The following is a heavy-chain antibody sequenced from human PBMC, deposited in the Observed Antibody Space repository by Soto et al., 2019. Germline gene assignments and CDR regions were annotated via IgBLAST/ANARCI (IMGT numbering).Heavy chain of an antibody. CDR1: GFTFDDYA. V-gene: IGHV3-9*01. J-gene: IGHJ4*02. D-gene: IGHD5-18*01. CDR3: AKDHSYGLTTIDY. Sequence: PGGSLRLSCAASGFTFDDYAMHWVRQAPGKGLEWVSGISWGSGSMGYADSVKGRFTISRDNAKNSLYLQMNSLRAEDTALYYCAKDHSYGLTTIDYWGQGTLVTVS. CDR2: ISWGSGSM.